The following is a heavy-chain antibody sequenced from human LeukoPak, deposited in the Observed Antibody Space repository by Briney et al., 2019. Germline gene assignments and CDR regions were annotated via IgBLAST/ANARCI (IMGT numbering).Heavy chain of an antibody. CDR3: ARVIGSYRGSAY. D-gene: IGHD1-26*01. V-gene: IGHV3-21*01. CDR2: ITNSSSST. CDR1: GVTFSSFN. J-gene: IGHJ4*02. Sequence: GGSLRLSCAASGVTFSSFNMNWVRQPPGKGLEWISYITNSSSSTYYADSVKRRFTISRDNANNSLYLQMNSLRAEDTAVYYCARVIGSYRGSAYWGQGTLVTVSS.